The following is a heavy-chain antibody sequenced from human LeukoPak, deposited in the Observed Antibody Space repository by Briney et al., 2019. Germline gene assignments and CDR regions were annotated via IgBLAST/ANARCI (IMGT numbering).Heavy chain of an antibody. CDR2: IYYSGST. J-gene: IGHJ1*01. CDR1: GGFISSSSYH. D-gene: IGHD3-22*01. CDR3: ARRRYYDSTGYLE. V-gene: IGHV4-39*01. Sequence: SETLSPTCTISGGFISSSSYHWGWIRQPPGKGLEWIGDIYYSGSTYYNPALKSRVSMSIDTSKNQFSLELRSVAAADTALYYCARRRYYDSTGYLEWGQGTLVTVTS.